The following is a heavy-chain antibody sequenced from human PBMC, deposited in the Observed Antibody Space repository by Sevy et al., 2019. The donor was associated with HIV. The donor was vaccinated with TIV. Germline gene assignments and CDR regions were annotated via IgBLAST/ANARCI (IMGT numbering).Heavy chain of an antibody. CDR3: AGARYDTSGSFDAFDI. Sequence: GGSLRLSCAASGFSFSSYAMNWVRQAPGKGLEWVSTIFGSGDVTYYADSVKGRFTISRDKSKNRLYLQMHSLRAGDTAVYYCAGARYDTSGSFDAFDIWGQGTMVTVSS. CDR1: GFSFSSYA. CDR2: IFGSGDVT. V-gene: IGHV3-23*01. J-gene: IGHJ3*02. D-gene: IGHD3-22*01.